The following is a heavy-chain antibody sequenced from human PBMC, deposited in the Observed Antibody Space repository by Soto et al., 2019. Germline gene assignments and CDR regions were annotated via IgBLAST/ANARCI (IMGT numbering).Heavy chain of an antibody. J-gene: IGHJ6*02. CDR1: GGSISSGGYY. CDR3: ARDNWSHYYGMDV. CDR2: IYYSGST. D-gene: IGHD1-20*01. Sequence: QVQLQESGPGLVKPSQTLSLTCTVSGGSISSGGYYWSWIRQHPGKGLEWIGYIYYSGSTYYNPSLKSRVTISVDTSKNQFSLKLSSETAADTAVYYCARDNWSHYYGMDVWGQGTTVTVSS. V-gene: IGHV4-31*03.